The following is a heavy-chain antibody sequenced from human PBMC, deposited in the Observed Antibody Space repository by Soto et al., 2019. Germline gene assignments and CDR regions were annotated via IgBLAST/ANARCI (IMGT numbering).Heavy chain of an antibody. CDR3: ARSWHSSSSSAPFDY. D-gene: IGHD6-6*01. Sequence: GGSLRLSCAASGFTFSSYAMHWVRQAPGKGLEWVAVISYDGSNKYYADSVKGRFTISRDNSKNTLYLQMNSLRAEDTAVYYCARSWHSSSSSAPFDYWGQGTLVTVSS. V-gene: IGHV3-30-3*01. CDR1: GFTFSSYA. CDR2: ISYDGSNK. J-gene: IGHJ4*02.